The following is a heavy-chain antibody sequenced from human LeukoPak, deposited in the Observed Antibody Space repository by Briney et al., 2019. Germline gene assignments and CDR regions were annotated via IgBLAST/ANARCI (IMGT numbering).Heavy chain of an antibody. J-gene: IGHJ3*02. V-gene: IGHV1-2*02. CDR1: GYTFTGYY. Sequence: AAVKVSCKASGYTFTGYYMHWVRQAPGQGLEWMGWINPNSGGTNYAQKFQGRVTMTRDTSISTAYMELSRLRSDDTAVYYCARVPPGYYYDSSGYPYDAFDIWGQGTMVTVSS. CDR2: INPNSGGT. D-gene: IGHD3-22*01. CDR3: ARVPPGYYYDSSGYPYDAFDI.